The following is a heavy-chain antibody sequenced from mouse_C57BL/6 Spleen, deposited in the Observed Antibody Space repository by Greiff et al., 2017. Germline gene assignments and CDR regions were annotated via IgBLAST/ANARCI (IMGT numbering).Heavy chain of an antibody. CDR1: GYAFSSSW. CDR3: ARPLLPYWYFDV. CDR2: IYPGDGDT. J-gene: IGHJ1*03. V-gene: IGHV1-82*01. D-gene: IGHD2-10*01. Sequence: QVTLKESGPELVKPGASVKISCKASGYAFSSSWMNWVKQRPGKGLEWIGRIYPGDGDTNYNGKFKGKATLTADKSSSTAYMQLSSLTSEDSAVYFCARPLLPYWYFDVWGTGTTVTVSS.